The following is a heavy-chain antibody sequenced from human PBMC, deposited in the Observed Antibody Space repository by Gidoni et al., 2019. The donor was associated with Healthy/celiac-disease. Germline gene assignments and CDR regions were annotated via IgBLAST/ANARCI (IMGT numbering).Heavy chain of an antibody. CDR1: GSTFSSYA. Sequence: QVQLVQSGAEVEKPGSAVKVSCRASGSTFSSYAISWVRQVPGRGLDWTGRIIPIFGIANYDQKSQGRVTITADKSTSTAYMGLSSLRSEDTAVYYCARDYYGSGSYYKGHWGQGTLVTVSS. V-gene: IGHV1-69*04. CDR2: IIPIFGIA. CDR3: ARDYYGSGSYYKGH. D-gene: IGHD3-10*01. J-gene: IGHJ1*01.